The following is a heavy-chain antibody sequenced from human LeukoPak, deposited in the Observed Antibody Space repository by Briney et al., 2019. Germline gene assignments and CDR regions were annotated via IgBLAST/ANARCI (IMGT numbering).Heavy chain of an antibody. Sequence: GGSLRLSCAVSGFTFSSFAMSWVRQAPGKGLEWVSQISGNGTTTYYADSVRGRFTISRDNSKNMLYLQMDSLRAEDTALYFGAKDERGHCVGDCYVNWGQGHLVTVSS. CDR3: AKDERGHCVGDCYVN. CDR1: GFTFSSFA. J-gene: IGHJ4*02. CDR2: ISGNGTTT. V-gene: IGHV3-23*01. D-gene: IGHD2-21*02.